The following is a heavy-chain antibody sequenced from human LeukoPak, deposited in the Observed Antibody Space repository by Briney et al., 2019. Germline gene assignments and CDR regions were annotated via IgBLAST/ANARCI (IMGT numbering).Heavy chain of an antibody. D-gene: IGHD1-1*01. CDR2: INHSGST. CDR3: ARHRGRNWNDRYYYMDV. V-gene: IGHV4-34*01. Sequence: SETLSLTCAVYGGSFSGYYWSWIRQPPGKGLEWMGEINHSGSTNYNPSLKSRVTISVDTSKNQFSLKLSSVTAADTAVYYCARHRGRNWNDRYYYMDVWGKGTTVTISS. J-gene: IGHJ6*03. CDR1: GGSFSGYY.